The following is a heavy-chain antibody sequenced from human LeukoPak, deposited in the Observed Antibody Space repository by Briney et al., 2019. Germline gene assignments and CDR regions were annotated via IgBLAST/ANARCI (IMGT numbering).Heavy chain of an antibody. V-gene: IGHV1-69*05. CDR3: ARGLLAVAGEGAFDY. CDR2: IIPIFGTA. Sequence: SVKVSCKASGGTFSSYAISWVRQAPGQGLEWMGGIIPIFGTANYAQKFQGRVTITTDESTSTAYMELSSLRSEDTAVYYCARGLLAVAGEGAFDYWGQGTLVTVSS. CDR1: GGTFSSYA. D-gene: IGHD6-19*01. J-gene: IGHJ4*02.